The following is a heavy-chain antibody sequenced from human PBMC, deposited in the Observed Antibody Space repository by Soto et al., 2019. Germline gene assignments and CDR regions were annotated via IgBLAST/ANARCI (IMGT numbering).Heavy chain of an antibody. CDR3: ARDQEAGSFFPYCYGMDV. CDR2: ISSSGSTI. Sequence: PGGSLRLSCATSGFTFSSYEMNWVRQAPGKGLEWVSYISSSGSTIYYADSVKGRFTISRDNAKNSLYLQMDSLRAEDTAVYYCARDQEAGSFFPYCYGMDVWGQGTTVTVSS. V-gene: IGHV3-48*03. CDR1: GFTFSSYE. D-gene: IGHD6-13*01. J-gene: IGHJ6*02.